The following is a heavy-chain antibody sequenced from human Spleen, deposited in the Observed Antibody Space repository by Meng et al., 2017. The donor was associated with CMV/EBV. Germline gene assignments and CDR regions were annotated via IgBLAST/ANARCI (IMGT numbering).Heavy chain of an antibody. CDR2: IRRKAYGETA. CDR3: ITGLGDY. V-gene: IGHV3-49*04. J-gene: IGHJ4*02. D-gene: IGHD1-14*01. CDR1: GIIFIDSA. Sequence: GGSLRLSCTTSGIIFIDSAMGWVRQAPGKGLEWVGFIRRKAYGETAEYAASVRGRVIISRDDSKSIAYLQMNGLKTEDTAVYYCITGLGDYWGRGTLVTVS.